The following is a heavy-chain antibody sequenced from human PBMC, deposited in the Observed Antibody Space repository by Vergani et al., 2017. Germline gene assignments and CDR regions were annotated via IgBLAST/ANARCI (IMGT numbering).Heavy chain of an antibody. D-gene: IGHD3-9*01. Sequence: QVHLVESGGGVVQPGGSLRLSCAASGFTFSSYGMHWVRQAPGKGLEWVAFIRYGGNNEYYADSVKGRFTISRDNSKNTLYLQMNSLRAEDTAVYYCARDQGILTGYYSDYWGQGALVTVSS. CDR3: ARDQGILTGYYSDY. CDR1: GFTFSSYG. V-gene: IGHV3-30*02. J-gene: IGHJ4*02. CDR2: IRYGGNNE.